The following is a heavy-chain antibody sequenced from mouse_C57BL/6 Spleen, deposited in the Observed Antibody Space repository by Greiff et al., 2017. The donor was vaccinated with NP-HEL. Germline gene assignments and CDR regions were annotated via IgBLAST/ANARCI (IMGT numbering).Heavy chain of an antibody. V-gene: IGHV1-39*01. CDR3: ARRGYDSYWYFDV. D-gene: IGHD2-2*01. Sequence: VQLQQSGPELVKPGASVKISCKASGYSFTDYNMNWVKQSNGKSLEWIGVINPNYGTTNYNQKFKGKATLTVDTSSSTAYMQLSSLTSEDSAVYYCARRGYDSYWYFDVWGTGTTVTVSS. J-gene: IGHJ1*03. CDR2: INPNYGTT. CDR1: GYSFTDYN.